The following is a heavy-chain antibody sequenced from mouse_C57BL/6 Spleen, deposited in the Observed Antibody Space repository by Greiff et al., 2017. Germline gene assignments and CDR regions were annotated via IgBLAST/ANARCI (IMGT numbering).Heavy chain of an antibody. CDR2: INPSNGGT. CDR1: GYTFTSYW. CDR3: ARGAGTYYWDY. D-gene: IGHD4-1*01. Sequence: QVQLQQSGTELVKPGASVKLSCKASGYTFTSYWMHWVQQRPGQGLEWIGNINPSNGGTNYNEKFKSKATLTVDKSSSTAYMQLSSLTSEDAAVDFGARGAGTYYWDYWGQGTTLTVSS. J-gene: IGHJ2*01. V-gene: IGHV1-53*01.